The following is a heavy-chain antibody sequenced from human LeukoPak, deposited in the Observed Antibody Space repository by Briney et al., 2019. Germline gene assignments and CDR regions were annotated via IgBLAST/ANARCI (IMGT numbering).Heavy chain of an antibody. Sequence: SETLSLTCTVSGGSISSYYWSWIRQPAGKGLEWIGRIYTSGSTNYNPSLKSRVTMSVDTSKNQFSLKLSSVTAADTAVYYCVRDGYYYDSSGYTRFDYWGQGTLVTVSS. CDR3: VRDGYYYDSSGYTRFDY. CDR1: GGSISSYY. J-gene: IGHJ4*02. CDR2: IYTSGST. V-gene: IGHV4-4*07. D-gene: IGHD3-22*01.